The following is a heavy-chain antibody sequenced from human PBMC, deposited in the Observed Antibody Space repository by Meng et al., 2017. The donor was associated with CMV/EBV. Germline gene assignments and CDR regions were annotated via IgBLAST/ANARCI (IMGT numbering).Heavy chain of an antibody. CDR3: ARDLQWDSPGYGMDV. V-gene: IGHV3-21*01. CDR1: GFTFSSYS. D-gene: IGHD3-3*01. J-gene: IGHJ6*02. CDR2: ISSSSSYI. Sequence: GGSLRLSCAASGFTFSSYSMNWVRQAPGKGLEWVSSISSSSSYIYYADSVKGRFTISRDNAKNSLYLQMNSLRAEDTAVYYCARDLQWDSPGYGMDVWGQGTTVTVS.